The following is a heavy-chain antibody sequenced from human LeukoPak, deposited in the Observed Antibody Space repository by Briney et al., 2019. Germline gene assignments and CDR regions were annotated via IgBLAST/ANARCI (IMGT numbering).Heavy chain of an antibody. CDR2: INPNSGGT. Sequence: GASVKVSCKASGYTFTGYYMHWVRQAPGQGLEWMGWINPNSGGTNYAQKFQGRVTMTRDTSISTAYMELSRLRSDDTVVYYCAREEVVVVVAATYNWFDPWGQGTLVTVSS. J-gene: IGHJ5*02. CDR3: AREEVVVVVAATYNWFDP. V-gene: IGHV1-2*02. D-gene: IGHD2-15*01. CDR1: GYTFTGYY.